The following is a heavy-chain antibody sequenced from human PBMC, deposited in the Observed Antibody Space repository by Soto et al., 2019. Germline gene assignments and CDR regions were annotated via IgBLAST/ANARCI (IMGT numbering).Heavy chain of an antibody. D-gene: IGHD3-22*01. CDR1: VCTFSSYA. J-gene: IGHJ3*02. CDR2: ISGSGGST. CDR3: AKDLPFMTMIVVVNDAFDI. V-gene: IGHV3-23*01. Sequence: GGSLRLSCAACVCTFSSYAMSWGRQAPGKGLEWVSAISGSGGSTYYAASVKGRFTISRDNSKNTLYLQMNSLRAEDTAVHYCAKDLPFMTMIVVVNDAFDIWGHGKMVTV.